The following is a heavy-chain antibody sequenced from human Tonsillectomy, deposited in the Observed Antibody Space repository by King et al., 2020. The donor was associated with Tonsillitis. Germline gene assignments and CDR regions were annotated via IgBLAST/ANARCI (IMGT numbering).Heavy chain of an antibody. CDR2: ISWNSGRI. V-gene: IGHV3-9*01. J-gene: IGHJ4*02. D-gene: IGHD3-22*01. CDR3: AKDKRVVITTLFDY. CDR1: GFTFDDYA. Sequence: VQLVESGGGLVQPGRSLRLSCAASGFTFDDYAMHWVRQAPGKGLEWVSGISWNSGRIVYAETVKGRFTISRDKTKNSLYLQMNSLRAEDTALYYCAKDKRVVITTLFDYWGQGTLVTVSS.